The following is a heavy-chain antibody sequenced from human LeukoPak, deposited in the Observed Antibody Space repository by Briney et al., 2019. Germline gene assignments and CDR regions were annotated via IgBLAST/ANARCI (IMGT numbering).Heavy chain of an antibody. J-gene: IGHJ3*02. D-gene: IGHD6-13*01. Sequence: ESGPTLVNPTQTLTLTCTFSGFSLSTSGMCVSWIRQPPGKALEWLARIDWDDDKYYSTSLKTRLTISKDTSKNQVVLTMTNMDPVDTAMYYCARLTYGSKMFDIWGQGTMVTVSS. CDR2: IDWDDDK. CDR1: GFSLSTSGMC. CDR3: ARLTYGSKMFDI. V-gene: IGHV2-70*11.